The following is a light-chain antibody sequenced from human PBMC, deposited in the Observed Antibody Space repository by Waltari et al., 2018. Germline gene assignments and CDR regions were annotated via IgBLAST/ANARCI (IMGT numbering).Light chain of an antibody. Sequence: QSVLTQPPSATGSPGQSVTISCTGTNSYVGAYNYVSWYQQHPGKVPKLLIYEVTKRRSGVPDRFSGSKSGNTASLTVSGLQADDEADYYCSSYAHNNHFVFGTGTKVTVL. CDR3: SSYAHNNHFV. V-gene: IGLV2-8*01. CDR2: EVT. CDR1: NSYVGAYNY. J-gene: IGLJ1*01.